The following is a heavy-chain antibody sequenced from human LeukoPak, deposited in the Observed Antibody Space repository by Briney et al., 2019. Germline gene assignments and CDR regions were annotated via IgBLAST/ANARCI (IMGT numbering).Heavy chain of an antibody. CDR1: GFTFSSYS. CDR3: ARDRGYGDYVGAFDI. D-gene: IGHD4-17*01. Sequence: GGSLRLSCAASGFTFSSYSMNWVRQAPGKGLEWVSHISSSSTIYYADSVKGRFTISRDNAKNSLYPQMNSLRDEDTAVYYCARDRGYGDYVGAFDIWGQGTMVTVSS. V-gene: IGHV3-48*02. J-gene: IGHJ3*02. CDR2: ISSSSTI.